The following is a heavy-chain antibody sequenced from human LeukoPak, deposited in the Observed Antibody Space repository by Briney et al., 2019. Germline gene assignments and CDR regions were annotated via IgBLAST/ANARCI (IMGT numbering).Heavy chain of an antibody. J-gene: IGHJ4*02. V-gene: IGHV3-23*01. CDR2: ISGSGGRT. CDR3: AKDTYDILTGHYNGYFDY. Sequence: GGSGRLSCVASGFTFSTYAMTWVRQAPGKGLEWVSAISGSGGRTYLADSVKGRFTISRDNSKNTLYLQMNSLRAEDTAVYYCAKDTYDILTGHYNGYFDYWGQGTLVTVSS. D-gene: IGHD3-9*01. CDR1: GFTFSTYA.